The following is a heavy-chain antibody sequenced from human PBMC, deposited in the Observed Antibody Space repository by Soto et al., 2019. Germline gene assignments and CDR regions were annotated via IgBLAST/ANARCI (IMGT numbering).Heavy chain of an antibody. J-gene: IGHJ4*02. CDR1: GGSISSGDYY. Sequence: LSLTCTVSGGSISSGDYYWSWIRQPPGKGLEWIGYIYYSGSTYYNPSLKSRVTISVDTSKNQFSLKLSSVTAADTAVYYCARDALQGGFDYWGQGTLVTVSS. D-gene: IGHD2-15*01. CDR3: ARDALQGGFDY. CDR2: IYYSGST. V-gene: IGHV4-30-4*01.